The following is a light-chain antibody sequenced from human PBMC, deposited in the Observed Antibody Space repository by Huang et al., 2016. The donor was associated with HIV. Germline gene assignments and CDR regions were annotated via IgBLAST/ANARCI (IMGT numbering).Light chain of an antibody. J-gene: IGKJ3*01. CDR1: QSISSH. Sequence: DIQMTQSPSSLSASVGDRVTITRRASQSISSHLNWYHQKPDKAPKLLIHTASSLQSGVPSRFSGSGSGTDFTLTISGLQPEDFGTYFCQQSYITPPFTFGPGTKVDIK. CDR2: TAS. CDR3: QQSYITPPFT. V-gene: IGKV1-39*01.